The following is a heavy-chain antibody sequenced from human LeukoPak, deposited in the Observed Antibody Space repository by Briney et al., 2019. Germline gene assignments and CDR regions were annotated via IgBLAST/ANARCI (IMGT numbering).Heavy chain of an antibody. CDR1: GFNLSSYW. V-gene: IGHV3-7*01. J-gene: IGHJ3*02. CDR2: IKKDENEK. D-gene: IGHD6-19*01. Sequence: GGSLRLSCAAFGFNLSSYWMSWVRQAPGKGVGRVAYIKKDENEKYYVDSVKGRFAISRDNAKNSLYLQRNSLRAEDTAVYYCARLTYSSGWWSAFDIWGQGTMVTVSS. CDR3: ARLTYSSGWWSAFDI.